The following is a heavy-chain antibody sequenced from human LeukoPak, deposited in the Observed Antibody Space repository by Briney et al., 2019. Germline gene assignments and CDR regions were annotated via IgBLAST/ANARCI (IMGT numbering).Heavy chain of an antibody. CDR2: ISYDESNK. Sequence: GGSLKLSCAASGFTFSSYGMHWVRQAPGKGLEWVAVISYDESNKYYADSVKGRFTISRDNSKNMLYLQMNSLRTEDTAVYYCASQDGYKSLLGSYFDYWGQGTLVTVSS. J-gene: IGHJ4*02. CDR3: ASQDGYKSLLGSYFDY. V-gene: IGHV3-30*03. CDR1: GFTFSSYG. D-gene: IGHD5-24*01.